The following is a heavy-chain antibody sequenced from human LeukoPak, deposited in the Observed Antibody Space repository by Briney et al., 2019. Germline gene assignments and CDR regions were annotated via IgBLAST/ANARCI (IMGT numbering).Heavy chain of an antibody. CDR1: GYSISSGYY. V-gene: IGHV4-38-2*02. D-gene: IGHD3-22*01. J-gene: IGHJ4*02. CDR2: IYHSGST. CDR3: ARAMIVVVTLDY. Sequence: PSETLSLTCTVSGYSISSGYYWGWIWQPPGKGLEWIGSIYHSGSTYYNPSLKSRVTISVDTSKNQFSLKLSSVTAADTAVYYCARAMIVVVTLDYWGQGTLVTVSS.